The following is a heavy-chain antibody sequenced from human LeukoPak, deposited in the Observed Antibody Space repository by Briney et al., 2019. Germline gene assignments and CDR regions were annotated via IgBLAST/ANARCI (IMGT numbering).Heavy chain of an antibody. V-gene: IGHV3-11*04. CDR1: GFTFRDYY. Sequence: PGGSLRLSCAASGFTFRDYYMSWIRQAPGKGLEWVSHISSSGSTINYADSVKGRFVISRDSAKNSLFLQMNSLRAEDTAVYFCARVRYSNGWYHWFDPWGQGTLVTVSS. D-gene: IGHD6-19*01. CDR3: ARVRYSNGWYHWFDP. J-gene: IGHJ5*02. CDR2: ISSSGSTI.